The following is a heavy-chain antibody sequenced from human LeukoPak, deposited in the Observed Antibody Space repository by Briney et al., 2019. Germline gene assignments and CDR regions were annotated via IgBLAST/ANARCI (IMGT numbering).Heavy chain of an antibody. J-gene: IGHJ4*02. D-gene: IGHD3-16*01. Sequence: GGSLRLSCAASGLTFSNYAMSWVRQAPGKGLEWVSGISDSGGITHYADSVKGRFIISRDNSKNTLYLQMNSLRAEDTAVYYCAKDPPHVSWLFDYWGQGTLVTVSS. CDR1: GLTFSNYA. CDR3: AKDPPHVSWLFDY. V-gene: IGHV3-23*01. CDR2: ISDSGGIT.